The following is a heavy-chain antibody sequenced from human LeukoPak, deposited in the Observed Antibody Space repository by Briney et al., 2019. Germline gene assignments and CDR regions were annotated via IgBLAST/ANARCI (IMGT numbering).Heavy chain of an antibody. CDR1: GYTFTTYG. CDR2: ISAYNGNT. D-gene: IGHD5-18*01. V-gene: IGHV1-18*01. Sequence: APVKVSCKASGYTFTTYGINWVRQAPGQGLEWMGWISAYNGNTHYAQNLQGRVTLTTDTSTSTAYMELRSLRSDDTAVYYCARDDRSVDTAMSFQSWGQGTLVTVSS. J-gene: IGHJ1*01. CDR3: ARDDRSVDTAMSFQS.